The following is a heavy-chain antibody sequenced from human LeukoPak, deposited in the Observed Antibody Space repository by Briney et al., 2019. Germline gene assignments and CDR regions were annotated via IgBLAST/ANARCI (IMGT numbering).Heavy chain of an antibody. J-gene: IGHJ4*02. CDR2: IYHSGST. Sequence: SETLSLTCAVSGGSISSDNWWTWVRQPPGKGLEWIGEIYHSGSTNYNPSLRSRVTLSVDKSKNQFSLKLTSVTAADTAVYYCARGPSVAAHLDYWGQGTLVTVSS. CDR1: GGSISSDNW. V-gene: IGHV4-4*02. CDR3: ARGPSVAAHLDY. D-gene: IGHD5-12*01.